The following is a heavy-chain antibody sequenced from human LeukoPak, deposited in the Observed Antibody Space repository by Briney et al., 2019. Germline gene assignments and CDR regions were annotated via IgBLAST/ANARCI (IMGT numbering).Heavy chain of an antibody. CDR1: GGSVSSGNYY. CDR3: ARGKIVATMGSFDY. CDR2: IYYSGST. Sequence: SETLSLTCTVSGGSVSSGNYYWSWIRQPPGKGLDWIGYIYYSGSTNYNPSLKSRVTISVDTSKNQFSLRLSSVTAADTAVYYCARGKIVATMGSFDYWGQGTLVTVSS. D-gene: IGHD5-12*01. V-gene: IGHV4-61*01. J-gene: IGHJ4*02.